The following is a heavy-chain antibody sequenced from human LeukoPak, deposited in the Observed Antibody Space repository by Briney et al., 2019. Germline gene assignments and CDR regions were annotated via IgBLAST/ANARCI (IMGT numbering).Heavy chain of an antibody. V-gene: IGHV3-9*01. CDR2: ISWNSGSI. CDR3: ARERGYYDSSGYYSPVTYSRLTL. D-gene: IGHD3-22*01. Sequence: GGSLRLSCAASGFTFDDYAMHWVRQAPGKGLEWVSGISWNSGSIGYADSVKGRFTISRDNAKNSLYLQMNSLRAEDTAVYYCARERGYYDSSGYYSPVTYSRLTLWGQGTLVTVSS. CDR1: GFTFDDYA. J-gene: IGHJ4*02.